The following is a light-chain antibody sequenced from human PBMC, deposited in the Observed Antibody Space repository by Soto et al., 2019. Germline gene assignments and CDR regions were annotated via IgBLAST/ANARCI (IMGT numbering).Light chain of an antibody. Sequence: DIQLTQSPPTLSASVGDRVTITCRASQSIRYYLAWYQQMPGKAPKLLIYGASSLQSGVPSRFSGSGSGTEFTLTISSLQPDVLSIYFCHHHISYFQTFGQGTKVDIK. CDR2: GAS. V-gene: IGKV1-5*01. CDR3: HHHISYFQT. J-gene: IGKJ1*01. CDR1: QSIRYY.